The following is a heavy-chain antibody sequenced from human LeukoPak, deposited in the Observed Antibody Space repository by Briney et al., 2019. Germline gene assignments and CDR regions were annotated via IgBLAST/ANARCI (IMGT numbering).Heavy chain of an antibody. D-gene: IGHD3-10*01. CDR2: ISYDGSNK. V-gene: IGHV3-30-3*01. CDR3: ARPLVMVRGVNDAFDI. CDR1: GFTFSSYA. Sequence: GGSLRLSCAASGFTFSSYAMHWVRQAPGKGLEWVAVISYDGSNKYYADSVKGRFTISRDNSKNTLYLQMNSLRAEDTAVYYCARPLVMVRGVNDAFDIWGQGTMVTVSS. J-gene: IGHJ3*02.